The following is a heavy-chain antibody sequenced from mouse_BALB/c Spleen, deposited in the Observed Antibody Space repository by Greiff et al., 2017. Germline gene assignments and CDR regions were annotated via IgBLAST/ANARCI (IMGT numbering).Heavy chain of an antibody. Sequence: EVKLMESGGGLVKPGGSLKLSCAASGFTFSSYAMSWVRQTPEKRLEWVATISSGGSYTYYPDSVKGRFTISRDNAKNTLYLQMSSLRSEDTAMYYCASYYGNYWGQGTTLTVSS. CDR1: GFTFSSYA. J-gene: IGHJ2*01. CDR2: ISSGGSYT. V-gene: IGHV5-9-3*01. CDR3: ASYYGNY. D-gene: IGHD2-1*01.